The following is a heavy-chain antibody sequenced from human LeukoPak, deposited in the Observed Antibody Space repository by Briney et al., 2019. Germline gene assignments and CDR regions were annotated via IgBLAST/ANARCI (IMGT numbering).Heavy chain of an antibody. Sequence: GASVKVSCKASGGTFSSYAISWVRQAPGQGLEWMGGIIPIFGTANYAQKFQGRVTITADKSTSTAYVELSSLRSEDTAVYYCARDLTTVVTPFIDWGQGTLVTVSS. J-gene: IGHJ4*02. CDR2: IIPIFGTA. D-gene: IGHD4-23*01. CDR3: ARDLTTVVTPFID. CDR1: GGTFSSYA. V-gene: IGHV1-69*06.